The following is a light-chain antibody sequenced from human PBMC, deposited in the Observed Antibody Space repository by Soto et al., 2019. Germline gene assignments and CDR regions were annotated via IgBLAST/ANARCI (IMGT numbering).Light chain of an antibody. CDR3: QQYGSSPLFT. V-gene: IGKV3-20*01. J-gene: IGKJ3*01. CDR2: GAS. CDR1: QSVSSSY. Sequence: EIVLTQSPGTLSLSPGERATLSCRASQSVSSSYLAWYQQKPGQAPRLLIYGASSRATGIPDRFSGSGSGTDFTLNISRLEPEEFAVYYCQQYGSSPLFTFGPGTKVDIK.